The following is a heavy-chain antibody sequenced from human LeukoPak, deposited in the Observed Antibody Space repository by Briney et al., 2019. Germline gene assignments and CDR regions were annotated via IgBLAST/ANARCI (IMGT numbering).Heavy chain of an antibody. CDR1: GFTVSSNY. CDR2: IYSGGNT. V-gene: IGHV3-66*01. J-gene: IGHJ4*02. CDR3: ARGGYNYAYSD. Sequence: GGSLRLSCVASGFTVSSNYMSWVRQAPGKGPEWVSVIYSGGNTYYADSVKGRFTLSRDNFKNTLYLQMNSLRVEDTAVYYCARGGYNYAYSDWGQGTLVTASS. D-gene: IGHD5-18*01.